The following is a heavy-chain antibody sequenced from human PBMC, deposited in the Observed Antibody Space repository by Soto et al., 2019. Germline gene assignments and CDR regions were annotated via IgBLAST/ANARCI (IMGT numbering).Heavy chain of an antibody. Sequence: PSETLSLTCTVSGGSISSYYWSWIRQPPGKGLEWIGYIYYSGSTYYNPSLKSRVTISVDTSKNQFSLKLSSVTAADTAVYYCARALGGSGSYSDAFDIWGQGTMVTVSS. CDR3: ARALGGSGSYSDAFDI. J-gene: IGHJ3*02. CDR2: IYYSGST. V-gene: IGHV4-59*08. D-gene: IGHD3-10*01. CDR1: GGSISSYY.